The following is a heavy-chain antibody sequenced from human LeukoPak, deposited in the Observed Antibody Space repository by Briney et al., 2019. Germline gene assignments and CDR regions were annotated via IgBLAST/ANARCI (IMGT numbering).Heavy chain of an antibody. Sequence: GGSLRLSCAASGLTFSSYNMNWVRQAPGKGLEWVSSISSSSSYIYYADSMKGRFTISRDNAKSSVYLQMNSLRAEDTAVYYCAGGYSSSCYTFDPWGQGTLVTVSS. J-gene: IGHJ5*02. V-gene: IGHV3-21*01. CDR2: ISSSSSYI. CDR3: AGGYSSSCYTFDP. D-gene: IGHD6-13*01. CDR1: GLTFSSYN.